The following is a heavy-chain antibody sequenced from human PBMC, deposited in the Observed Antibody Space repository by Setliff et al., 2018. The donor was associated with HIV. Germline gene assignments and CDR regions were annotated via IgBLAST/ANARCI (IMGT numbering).Heavy chain of an antibody. V-gene: IGHV4-39*01. CDR1: GGSISIHPFY. Sequence: SETLSLTCTVSGGSISIHPFYWGWIRQPTGKGLEWIGSIHYGGTTYSNPSLRSRVAFSVDTSKNQFSLQLSSVAAADMAVYYCARTRDCSSSGCFCHAFDMWGQGTMVTVSS. CDR2: IHYGGTT. D-gene: IGHD2-2*01. CDR3: ARTRDCSSSGCFCHAFDM. J-gene: IGHJ3*02.